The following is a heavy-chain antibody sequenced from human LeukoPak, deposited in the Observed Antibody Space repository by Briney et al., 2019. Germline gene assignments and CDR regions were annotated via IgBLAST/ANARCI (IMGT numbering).Heavy chain of an antibody. J-gene: IGHJ5*02. CDR2: INHSGST. Sequence: SETLSLTCTVSGGSFSGYYCTWIRQPPGKGLEWIGEINHSGSTNYNPSLKSRVTISVDTSKNQFSLKLSSVTAADTAVYYCARGIGGWNYALDNWFDPWGQGTLVTVSS. V-gene: IGHV4-34*01. D-gene: IGHD1-7*01. CDR3: ARGIGGWNYALDNWFDP. CDR1: GGSFSGYY.